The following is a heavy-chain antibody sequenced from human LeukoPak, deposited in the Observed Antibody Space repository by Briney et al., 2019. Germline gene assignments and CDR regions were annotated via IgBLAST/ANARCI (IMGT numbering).Heavy chain of an antibody. Sequence: PGGSLRLSCAASGFTFSSYSMNWVRQAPGKGLEWVSYISSSSSTIYYADSVKGRFTISRDNAKNSLYLQMNSLRAEDTAVYYCARASESGYDPYYYYYMDVWGKGTTVTVSS. CDR2: ISSSSSTI. CDR3: ARASESGYDPYYYYYMDV. CDR1: GFTFSSYS. V-gene: IGHV3-48*01. J-gene: IGHJ6*03. D-gene: IGHD5-12*01.